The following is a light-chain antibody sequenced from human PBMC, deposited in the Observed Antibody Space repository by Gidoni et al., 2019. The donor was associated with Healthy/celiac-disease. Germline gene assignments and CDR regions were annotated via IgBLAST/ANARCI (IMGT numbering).Light chain of an antibody. CDR3: QQYNNWPFT. Sequence: EIVMTHSPATLSVSTGERATLSCRASQSVSINLAWYQQKPGQAPRLLIYGASTRATGIPARFSGRGSGTEFTLTISSLQSEDFAVYYCQQYNNWPFTFGPGTKVDIK. CDR2: GAS. J-gene: IGKJ3*01. CDR1: QSVSIN. V-gene: IGKV3-15*01.